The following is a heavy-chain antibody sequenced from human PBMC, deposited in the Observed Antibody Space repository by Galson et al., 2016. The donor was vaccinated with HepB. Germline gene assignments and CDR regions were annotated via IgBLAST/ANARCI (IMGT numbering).Heavy chain of an antibody. D-gene: IGHD6-19*01. CDR3: ARDRHQYSSGWYVGGMDV. V-gene: IGHV1-18*01. CDR1: GYTFTSYG. J-gene: IGHJ6*02. Sequence: SVKVSCKASGYTFTSYGISWVRQAPGQGLEWMGWISAYNGTTNYAQKLQGRVTMTTDTSTSTAYMELRSLRSDDTAVYYCARDRHQYSSGWYVGGMDVWGQGTTVTVSS. CDR2: ISAYNGTT.